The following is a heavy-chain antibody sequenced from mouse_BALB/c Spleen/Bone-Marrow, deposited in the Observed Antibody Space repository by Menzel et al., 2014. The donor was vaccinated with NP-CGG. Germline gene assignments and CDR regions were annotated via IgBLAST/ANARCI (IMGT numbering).Heavy chain of an antibody. V-gene: IGHV1-67*01. CDR2: ISTYSGNT. D-gene: IGHD2-1*01. CDR1: GYTFTDYA. CDR3: ARPIYYGNYEGFAY. J-gene: IGHJ3*01. Sequence: VKLMESGPELVRPGVSVKISCKGSGYTFTDYAMHWVKQSHAKSLEWIGVISTYSGNTNYNQKFKGKATMTVDKSSSTAYMELARFTSEDSAIYYCARPIYYGNYEGFAYWGQGTLVTVSA.